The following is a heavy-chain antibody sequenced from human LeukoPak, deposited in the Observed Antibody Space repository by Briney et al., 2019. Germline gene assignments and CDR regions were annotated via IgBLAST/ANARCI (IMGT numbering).Heavy chain of an antibody. V-gene: IGHV4-59*12. Sequence: PSETLSLTCTVSGGSTSSDYWSWIRQSPGKGLEWVGYVYNSGDTGKNPSLKSRVTILLDTSKNQCSLKLSSVTAADTAVYYCARDLDYSLNWFDPWGQGTLVTVSS. CDR2: VYNSGDT. J-gene: IGHJ5*02. CDR3: ARDLDYSLNWFDP. CDR1: GGSTSSDY. D-gene: IGHD4-11*01.